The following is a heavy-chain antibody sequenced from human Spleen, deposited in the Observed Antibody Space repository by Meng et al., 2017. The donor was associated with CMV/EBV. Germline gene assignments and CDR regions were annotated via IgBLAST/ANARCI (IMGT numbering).Heavy chain of an antibody. V-gene: IGHV3-23*01. D-gene: IGHD2-2*01. CDR2: ISGSGGST. CDR1: GFTFGDYA. J-gene: IGHJ6*02. Sequence: GESLKISCTASGFTFGDYAMSWVRQAPGKGLEWVSAISGSGGSTYYADSVKGRFTISRDNSKNTLYLQMNSLRAEDTAVYYCALFEGYCSSTSCPEGYYGMDVWGQGTTVTVSS. CDR3: ALFEGYCSSTSCPEGYYGMDV.